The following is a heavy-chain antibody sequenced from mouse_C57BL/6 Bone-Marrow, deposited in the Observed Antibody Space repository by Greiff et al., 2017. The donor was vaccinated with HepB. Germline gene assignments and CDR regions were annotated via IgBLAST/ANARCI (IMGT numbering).Heavy chain of an antibody. CDR3: ARGGGNYGGFAY. Sequence: VQLQQPGAELVKPGASVKMSCKASGYTFTSYWITWVKQRPGQGLEWIGDIYPGSGSTNYNEKFKSKATLTVDTSSSTAYMQLSSLTSEDSAVYYCARGGGNYGGFAYWGQGTLVTVSA. CDR1: GYTFTSYW. D-gene: IGHD2-1*01. CDR2: IYPGSGST. V-gene: IGHV1-55*01. J-gene: IGHJ3*01.